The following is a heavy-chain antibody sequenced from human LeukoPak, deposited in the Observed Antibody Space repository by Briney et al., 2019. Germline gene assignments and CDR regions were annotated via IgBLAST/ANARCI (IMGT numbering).Heavy chain of an antibody. V-gene: IGHV1-18*01. D-gene: IGHD6-19*01. CDR1: GYTFPSYG. J-gene: IGHJ5*02. CDR2: ISAYNGNT. CDR3: ARDYGIAVAGTFDP. Sequence: GASVKVSCKASGYTFPSYGISWVRLAPGQGLEWMGWISAYNGNTDYAQKLQGRVTMTTDTSTSTAYMELRSLRSDDTAVYYCARDYGIAVAGTFDPWGQGTLVTVSP.